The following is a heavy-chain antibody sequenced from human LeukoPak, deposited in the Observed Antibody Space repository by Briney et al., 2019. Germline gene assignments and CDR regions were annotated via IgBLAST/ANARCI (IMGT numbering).Heavy chain of an antibody. CDR1: GFTFSSYE. Sequence: GGSLRLSCAASGFTFSSYEMNWVRQAPGKGLEWVSYISSSGSTIYYADSVKGRFTISRDNSKNTLYLQMNSLRAEDTAVYFCARDRLPGGALQYWGQGTLVTVSS. V-gene: IGHV3-48*03. CDR2: ISSSGSTI. J-gene: IGHJ1*01. D-gene: IGHD4-11*01. CDR3: ARDRLPGGALQY.